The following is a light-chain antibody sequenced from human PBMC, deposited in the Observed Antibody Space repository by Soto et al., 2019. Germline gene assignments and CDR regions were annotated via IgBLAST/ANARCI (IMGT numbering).Light chain of an antibody. V-gene: IGLV1-51*01. CDR2: DDN. J-gene: IGLJ1*01. Sequence: QSVLTQPPSVSAAPGQKVTVSCSGSSSNIGGNSVSWYQQLPGTAPKLLIYDDNKRPSGIPDRFSGSKSGTSATLGITGFQTGDEADYYCGSWDSSLSAYVFGTGTKV. CDR1: SSNIGGNS. CDR3: GSWDSSLSAYV.